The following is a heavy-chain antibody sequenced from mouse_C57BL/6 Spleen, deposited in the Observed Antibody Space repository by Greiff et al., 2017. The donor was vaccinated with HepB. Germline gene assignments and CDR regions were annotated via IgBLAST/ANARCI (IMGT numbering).Heavy chain of an antibody. V-gene: IGHV1-4*01. Sequence: VQLVESGAELARPGASVKMSCKASGYTFTSYTMHWVKQRPGQGLEWIGYINPSSGYTKYNQKFKDKATLTADKSSSTAYMQLSSLTSEDSAVYYCARLDYGSSFYAMDYWGQGTSVTVSS. CDR3: ARLDYGSSFYAMDY. CDR2: INPSSGYT. CDR1: GYTFTSYT. D-gene: IGHD1-1*01. J-gene: IGHJ4*01.